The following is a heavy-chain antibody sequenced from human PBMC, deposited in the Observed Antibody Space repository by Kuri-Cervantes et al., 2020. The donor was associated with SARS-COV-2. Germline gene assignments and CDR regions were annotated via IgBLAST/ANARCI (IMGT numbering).Heavy chain of an antibody. J-gene: IGHJ4*02. D-gene: IGHD1-26*01. CDR1: GYSFTSYW. CDR2: IYPGDSDT. CDR3: ARHVVGANKEFDY. V-gene: IGHV5-51*01. Sequence: KVSCKGSGYSFTSYWIGWVRQMPGKGLEWMGIIYPGDSDTRYSPSFQGQVTISADKSISTAYLQWSSLKASDTAMYYCARHVVGANKEFDYWGQGTLVTVSS.